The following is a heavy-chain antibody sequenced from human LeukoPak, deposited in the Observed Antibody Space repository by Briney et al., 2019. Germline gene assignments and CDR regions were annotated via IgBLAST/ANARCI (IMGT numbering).Heavy chain of an antibody. J-gene: IGHJ4*02. Sequence: ASVKVSCKASGYTFTSYGISWVRQAPGQGLEWMGWISTYNGNTNYAQKLQGRVTMTTDTSTSTAYMELRSLRSDDTAVYYCAGLWFGELLVDYWGQGTLVTVSS. D-gene: IGHD3-10*01. CDR3: AGLWFGELLVDY. CDR2: ISTYNGNT. CDR1: GYTFTSYG. V-gene: IGHV1-18*01.